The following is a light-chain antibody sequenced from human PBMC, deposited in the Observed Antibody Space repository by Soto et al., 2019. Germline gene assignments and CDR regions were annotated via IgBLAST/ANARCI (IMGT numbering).Light chain of an antibody. CDR1: QNIRNW. Sequence: DIQMTQSPSSLSASVGDRVTITCRASQNIRNWLAWYQQKPGKAPKLLIYAASSLQSGVPSRFSGSGSGTDFTLTITSLQPEDSATYYCQHSYGTPRTFGQGTKVDIK. J-gene: IGKJ1*01. CDR3: QHSYGTPRT. V-gene: IGKV1-39*01. CDR2: AAS.